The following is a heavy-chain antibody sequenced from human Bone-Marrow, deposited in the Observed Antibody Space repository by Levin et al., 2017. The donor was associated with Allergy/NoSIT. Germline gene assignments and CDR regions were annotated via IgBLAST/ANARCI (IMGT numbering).Heavy chain of an antibody. D-gene: IGHD2-2*01. Sequence: PGGSLRLSCAASGFTFSSYSMNWVRQAPGKGLEWVSSISSSSSYIYYADSVKGRFTISRDNAKNSLYLQMNSLRAEDTAVYYCARDNGGAGSTSCNVVGGTIDYWGQGTLVTVSS. CDR2: ISSSSSYI. CDR1: GFTFSSYS. J-gene: IGHJ4*02. CDR3: ARDNGGAGSTSCNVVGGTIDY. V-gene: IGHV3-21*01.